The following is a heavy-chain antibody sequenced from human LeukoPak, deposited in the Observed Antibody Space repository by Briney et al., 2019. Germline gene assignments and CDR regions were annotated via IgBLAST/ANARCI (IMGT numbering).Heavy chain of an antibody. CDR1: GGSLSDYY. D-gene: IGHD7-27*01. CDR2: IYNTGST. J-gene: IGHJ4*02. V-gene: IGHV4-59*01. Sequence: SGTLSLTCTLSGGSLSDYYWSWVGQSPGKGVEGIGYIYNTGSTRYSPSLTSRGAISADTSQNQFSLKLISVTAADTAVYYCASRKLGNDYWGQGTLVTVSS. CDR3: ASRKLGNDY.